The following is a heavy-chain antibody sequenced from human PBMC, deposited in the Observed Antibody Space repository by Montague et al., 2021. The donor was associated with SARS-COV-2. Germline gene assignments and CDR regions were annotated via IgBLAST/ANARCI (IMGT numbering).Heavy chain of an antibody. Sequence: SLSLSCAASGFTFSNYDMTWVRQAPGKGPEWISYISTSAYTTSYAGSVKGRFTISRDNGKNSLYLQMNSLRVEDTAVYYCTRDYRSIVGDGLDIWGQGTKVTVSS. V-gene: IGHV3-48*03. J-gene: IGHJ3*02. CDR2: ISTSAYTT. D-gene: IGHD3-16*02. CDR1: GFTFSNYD. CDR3: TRDYRSIVGDGLDI.